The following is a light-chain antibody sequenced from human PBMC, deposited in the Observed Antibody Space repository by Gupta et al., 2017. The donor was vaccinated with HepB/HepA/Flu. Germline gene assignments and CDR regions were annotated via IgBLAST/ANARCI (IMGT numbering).Light chain of an antibody. V-gene: IGKV3-15*01. CDR1: QSVSSN. CDR2: GAS. CDR3: QQYKNWPPWT. J-gene: IGKJ1*01. Sequence: EIVMTQSPVTLSVSPGERATLSCRASQSVSSNLAWYQQKPGQAPRLLIFGASTRDTGIPARFSGSGSGTEFTLTISSRQSEDFAVYYCQQYKNWPPWTFGQGTKVEIK.